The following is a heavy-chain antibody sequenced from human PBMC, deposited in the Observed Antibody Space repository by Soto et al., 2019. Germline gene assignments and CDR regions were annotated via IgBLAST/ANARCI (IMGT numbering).Heavy chain of an antibody. CDR1: GYTFTSYA. D-gene: IGHD3-3*01. Sequence: QVQLVQSGAEVKKPGASVKVSCKASGYTFTSYAMHWVRQAPGQRLEWMGWINAGNGNTKYSQKFQGRVTITRDTSASTAYMELSSLRSEDTAVYYCAREDTMIFGLTFWGQGTLDTVSS. CDR3: AREDTMIFGLTF. J-gene: IGHJ4*02. CDR2: INAGNGNT. V-gene: IGHV1-3*01.